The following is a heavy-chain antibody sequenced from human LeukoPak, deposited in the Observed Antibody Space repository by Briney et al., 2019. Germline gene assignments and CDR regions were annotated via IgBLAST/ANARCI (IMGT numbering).Heavy chain of an antibody. CDR1: GGSISSGGYY. CDR2: IYYSGST. J-gene: IGHJ5*02. V-gene: IGHV4-31*03. Sequence: SETLSLTCTVPGGSISSGGYYWSWIRQHPGKGLEWIGYIYYSGSTYYNPSLKSRVTISVDTSKNQFSLKLSSVTAADTAVYYCARGTGCSSTSCYYNWFDPWGQGTLVTVSS. D-gene: IGHD2-2*01. CDR3: ARGTGCSSTSCYYNWFDP.